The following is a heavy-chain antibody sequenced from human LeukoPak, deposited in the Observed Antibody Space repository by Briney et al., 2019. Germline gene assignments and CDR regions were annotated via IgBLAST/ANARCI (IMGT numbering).Heavy chain of an antibody. J-gene: IGHJ3*02. CDR2: MNPYSGNA. D-gene: IGHD2-2*01. CDR1: GYTFVSYD. CDR3: ARYLPGVAGNAFDI. Sequence: ASVKVSCKTSGYTFVSYDINWVRQAPGQGLEWMGWMNPYSGNAGYAEKFQGRVTLTRNTSINTAYMEMNGLTNEDTAVYYCARYLPGVAGNAFDIWGQGTMVTVSS. V-gene: IGHV1-8*02.